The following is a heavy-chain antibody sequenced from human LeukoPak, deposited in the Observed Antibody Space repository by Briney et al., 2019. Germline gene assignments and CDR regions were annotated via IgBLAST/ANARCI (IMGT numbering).Heavy chain of an antibody. Sequence: PGGSLRLSCAASGFTFSSYSMNWVRQAPGKGLEWVSYISSSSSTIYYADPVKGRFTISRDNSKNTLYLQMNSLRAEDTAVYYCARDRSGERYFDWLLPLDYWGQGTLVTVSS. CDR2: ISSSSSTI. V-gene: IGHV3-48*01. D-gene: IGHD3-9*01. CDR1: GFTFSSYS. J-gene: IGHJ4*02. CDR3: ARDRSGERYFDWLLPLDY.